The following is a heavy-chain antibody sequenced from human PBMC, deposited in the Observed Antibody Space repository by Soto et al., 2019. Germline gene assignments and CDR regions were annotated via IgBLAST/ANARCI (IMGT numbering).Heavy chain of an antibody. CDR2: INPSGGST. J-gene: IGHJ5*02. CDR3: ARAGIRAAAGDGWFDP. CDR1: GYTFTIYY. V-gene: IGHV1-46*03. Sequence: ASVKVSCKASGYTFTIYYMHWVRQAPGQGLEWMGIINPSGGSTSYAQKFQGRVTMTRDTSTSTVYMELSSLRSEDTAVYYCARAGIRAAAGDGWFDPWGQGTLVTVSS. D-gene: IGHD6-13*01.